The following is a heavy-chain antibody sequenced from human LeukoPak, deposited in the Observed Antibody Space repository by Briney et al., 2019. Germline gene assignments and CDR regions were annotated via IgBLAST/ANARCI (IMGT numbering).Heavy chain of an antibody. CDR2: ISYDGSNK. D-gene: IGHD5-24*01. J-gene: IGHJ4*02. Sequence: GGSLRLSCAASGFTFIGYGMHWVRQAPGKGLEWVAVISYDGSNKYYADSVKGRFTISRDNSKNTLYLQMNSLRAEDTAVYYCAKDRGSGYNSRYFDYWGQGTLVTVSS. CDR3: AKDRGSGYNSRYFDY. V-gene: IGHV3-30*18. CDR1: GFTFIGYG.